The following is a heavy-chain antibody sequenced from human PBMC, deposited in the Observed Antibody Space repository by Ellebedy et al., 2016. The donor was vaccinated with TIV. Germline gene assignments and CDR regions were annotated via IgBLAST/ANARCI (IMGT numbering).Heavy chain of an antibody. Sequence: PGGSLRLSCAASGFTFSNSAMHWVRQAPGKGLEWVAVMSHDESNEYYADSVKGRFTISRDNSKNTLYLEMHSLRTEDTAVYYCARSGERAVTPDYWGQGTLVTVSS. D-gene: IGHD2-21*02. CDR3: ARSGERAVTPDY. V-gene: IGHV3-30*01. J-gene: IGHJ4*02. CDR1: GFTFSNSA. CDR2: MSHDESNE.